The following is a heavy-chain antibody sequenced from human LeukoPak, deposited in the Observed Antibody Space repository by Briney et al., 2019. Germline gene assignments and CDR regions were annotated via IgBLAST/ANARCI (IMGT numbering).Heavy chain of an antibody. J-gene: IGHJ5*02. CDR1: GGSFSGYY. CDR2: INHSGST. CDR3: ARGLGGVVPAASRRFDP. D-gene: IGHD2-2*01. Sequence: SETLSLTCAVYGGSFSGYYWGWIRQPPGKGLEWIGEINHSGSTNYNPSLKSRVTISVDTSKNQFSLKLSSVTAADTAVYYCARGLGGVVPAASRRFDPWSQGTLVTVSS. V-gene: IGHV4-34*01.